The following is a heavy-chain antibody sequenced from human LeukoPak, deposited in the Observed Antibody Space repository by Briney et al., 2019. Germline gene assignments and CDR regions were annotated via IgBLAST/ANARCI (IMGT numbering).Heavy chain of an antibody. J-gene: IGHJ3*02. CDR2: ISHSGST. V-gene: IGHV4-38-2*02. D-gene: IGHD1-1*01. Sequence: PSQTLSLTCTVSGYSISSGYYWGWIRQPPGKGLEWIGSISHSGSTYYNPSLKSRVTISVDTSKNQFSLKLSSVTAADTAVYYCARGYNWNGWAHAFDIWGQGTMVTVSS. CDR3: ARGYNWNGWAHAFDI. CDR1: GYSISSGYY.